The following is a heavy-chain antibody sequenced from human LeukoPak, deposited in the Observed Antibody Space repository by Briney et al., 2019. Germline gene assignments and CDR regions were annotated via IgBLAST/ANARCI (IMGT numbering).Heavy chain of an antibody. J-gene: IGHJ5*02. D-gene: IGHD3-10*01. CDR2: INPNSGGT. Sequence: ASVKVSCKASGYRFTGYYMHWVRQAPGQGLEWMGWINPNSGGTNYAQKFQGRVTMTRDTSISTAYMELSRLRSDDTAVYYCARERATMVRGVIIPYNWFDPWGQGTLVTVSS. CDR1: GYRFTGYY. CDR3: ARERATMVRGVIIPYNWFDP. V-gene: IGHV1-2*02.